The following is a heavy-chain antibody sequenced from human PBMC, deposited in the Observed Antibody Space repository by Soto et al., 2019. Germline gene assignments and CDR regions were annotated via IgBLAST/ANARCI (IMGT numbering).Heavy chain of an antibody. J-gene: IGHJ4*02. V-gene: IGHV1-69*13. CDR1: GGTFSRYS. Sequence: SVKVSCKASGGTFSRYSITWVRQAPGHGLEWIGSIIPIFGIASYAQKFQGRVTITADESTSTAYMELSSLRSDDTAVYYCARVGSTRVRDWGQGTLVTVSX. CDR2: IIPIFGIA. D-gene: IGHD2-2*01. CDR3: ARVGSTRVRD.